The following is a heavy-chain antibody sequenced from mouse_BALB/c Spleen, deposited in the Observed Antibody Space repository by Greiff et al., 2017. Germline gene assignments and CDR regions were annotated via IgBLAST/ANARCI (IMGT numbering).Heavy chain of an antibody. V-gene: IGHV1-7*01. J-gene: IGHJ3*01. D-gene: IGHD2-4*01. CDR2: INPSTGYT. CDR3: ARYYDYGSWFAY. CDR1: GYTFTSYW. Sequence: QVQLQQSGAELAKPGASVKMSCKASGYTFTSYWMHWVKQRPGQGLEWIGYINPSTGYTEYNQKFKDKATLTADKSSSTAYMQLSSLTSEDSAVYYCARYYDYGSWFAYWGQGTLVTVSA.